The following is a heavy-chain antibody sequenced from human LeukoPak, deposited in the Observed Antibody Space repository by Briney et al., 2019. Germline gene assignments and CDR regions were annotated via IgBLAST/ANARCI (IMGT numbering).Heavy chain of an antibody. Sequence: GASVKVSCKASGYTFTSYAMHWVRQAPGQRLEWMGWINAGNGNTKYSQKFQGRVTITRDTYASTAYMELSSLRSEDTAVYYCARVPYYDFWSGYRPGSYYYYGMDVWGQGTTVTVSS. CDR1: GYTFTSYA. CDR2: INAGNGNT. V-gene: IGHV1-3*01. D-gene: IGHD3-3*01. J-gene: IGHJ6*02. CDR3: ARVPYYDFWSGYRPGSYYYYGMDV.